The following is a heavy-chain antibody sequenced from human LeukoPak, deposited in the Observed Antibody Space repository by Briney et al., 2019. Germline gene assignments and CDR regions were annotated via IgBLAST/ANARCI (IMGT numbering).Heavy chain of an antibody. CDR2: ISYDGSNK. J-gene: IGHJ4*02. CDR3: ARDLVTLVVTIPGTN. V-gene: IGHV3-30-3*01. D-gene: IGHD4-23*01. CDR1: GFTFSSYA. Sequence: GGSLRLSCAASGFTFSSYAMHWVRQAPGKGLEWVAVISYDGSNKYYADSVKGRFTISRDNSKNTLYLQMKSLRAEDTAVYYCARDLVTLVVTIPGTNWGQGTLVTVSS.